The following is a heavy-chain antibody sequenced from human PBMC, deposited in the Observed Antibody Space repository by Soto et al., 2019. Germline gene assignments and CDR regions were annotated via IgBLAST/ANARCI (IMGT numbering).Heavy chain of an antibody. D-gene: IGHD2-21*02. CDR2: ISGSGGST. J-gene: IGHJ4*02. CDR1: GFTFSSYA. V-gene: IGHV3-23*01. Sequence: GGSLRLSCAASGFTFSSYAMSWVRQAPGKGLEWVSAISGSGGSTYYADPVKGRFTISRDNSKNTLYLQMNSLRAEDTAVYYCAKDLGYCGGDCYGLFDYWGQGTLVTVSS. CDR3: AKDLGYCGGDCYGLFDY.